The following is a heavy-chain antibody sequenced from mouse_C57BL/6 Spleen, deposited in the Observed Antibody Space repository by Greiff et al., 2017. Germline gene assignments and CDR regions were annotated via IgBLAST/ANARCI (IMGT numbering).Heavy chain of an antibody. CDR2: IYPGDGDT. V-gene: IGHV1-80*01. D-gene: IGHD2-4*01. CDR3: ERGSYDDGYDY. CDR1: GYAFSSYW. J-gene: IGHJ2*01. Sequence: VQLQQSGAELVKPGASVKMSCKASGYAFSSYWMNWVKQRPGKGLEWIGQIYPGDGDTNYNGKFTGKATLTADKSSSPAYLQLSSLTAEDSAVYFGERGSYDDGYDYWGQGTTLTVSS.